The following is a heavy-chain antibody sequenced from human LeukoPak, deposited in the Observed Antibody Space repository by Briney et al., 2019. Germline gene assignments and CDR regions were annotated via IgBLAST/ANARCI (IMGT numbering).Heavy chain of an antibody. CDR2: ISTSGSTI. CDR3: ASGYRYGSDY. CDR1: GFXFNNYE. D-gene: IGHD5-18*01. Sequence: GGSLRLSCAASGFXFNNYEINWVRQAPGKGLEWVSYISTSGSTIFYADSVKGRLTISRDNAKNSLSLQMNSLRAEDTAVYYCASGYRYGSDYWGQGTLVTVSS. J-gene: IGHJ4*02. V-gene: IGHV3-48*03.